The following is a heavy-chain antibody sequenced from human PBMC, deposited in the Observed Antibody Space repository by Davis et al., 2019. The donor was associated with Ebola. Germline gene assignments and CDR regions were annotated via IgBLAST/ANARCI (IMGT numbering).Heavy chain of an antibody. D-gene: IGHD3-10*01. CDR2: INSDGSST. CDR1: GFNFRSYG. CDR3: ARGSSITMVQGVIPSDY. J-gene: IGHJ4*02. Sequence: HTGGSLRLSCAASGFNFRSYGMHWVRQAPGKGLVWVSRINSDGSSTSYADSVKGRFTISRDNAKNTLYLQMNSLRAEDTAVYYCARGSSITMVQGVIPSDYWGQGTLVTVSS. V-gene: IGHV3-74*01.